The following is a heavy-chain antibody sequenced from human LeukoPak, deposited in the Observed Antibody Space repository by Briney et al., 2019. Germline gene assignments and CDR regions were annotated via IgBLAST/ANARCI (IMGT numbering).Heavy chain of an antibody. D-gene: IGHD3-22*01. CDR1: GGSISSSSYY. Sequence: PSETLSLTCTVSGGSISSSSYYWGWVRQPPGKGLEWLGSIYYSGSTYYNPSLKSRVTISVDTSKNQFSLKLSSVTAADTAVYYCAGYDSSGYFSPFDYWGQGTLVTVSS. CDR2: IYYSGST. V-gene: IGHV4-39*01. CDR3: AGYDSSGYFSPFDY. J-gene: IGHJ4*02.